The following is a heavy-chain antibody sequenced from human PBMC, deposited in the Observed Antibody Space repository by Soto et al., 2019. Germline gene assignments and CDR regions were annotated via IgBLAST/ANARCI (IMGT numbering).Heavy chain of an antibody. CDR2: IDPSDSYT. J-gene: IGHJ6*02. CDR3: PRLSGGGYYGSGMDV. V-gene: IGHV5-10-1*01. Sequence: PGESLKISCKGSGYSFTSYWISWVRQMPGKGLEWMGRIDPSDSYTNYSPSFQGHVTISADKSISTAYLQWSSLKASDTAMYYCPRLSGGGYYGSGMDVWGQGTTVTVSS. D-gene: IGHD3-10*01. CDR1: GYSFTSYW.